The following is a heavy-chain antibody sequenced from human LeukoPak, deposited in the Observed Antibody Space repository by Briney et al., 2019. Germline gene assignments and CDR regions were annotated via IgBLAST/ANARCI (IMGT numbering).Heavy chain of an antibody. Sequence: SWTLSLTRPVSRGSISSSSYYWGWIRQPPGEGLEWIGNIYYSGSTYYNPALKSRVTISLDPSKNQFSLKLSSVSAADTAAYYCARQGGTTSRFDYWGQGTLVTVSS. J-gene: IGHJ4*02. CDR3: ARQGGTTSRFDY. D-gene: IGHD4-11*01. V-gene: IGHV4-39*01. CDR1: RGSISSSSYY. CDR2: IYYSGST.